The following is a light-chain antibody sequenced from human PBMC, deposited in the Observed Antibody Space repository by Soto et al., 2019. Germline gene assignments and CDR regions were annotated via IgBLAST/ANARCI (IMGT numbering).Light chain of an antibody. V-gene: IGKV3-20*01. CDR1: QSVISSH. J-gene: IGKJ1*01. CDR3: QQYHNSILM. CDR2: GAS. Sequence: VLTQSPGTLALSPGERDPLSCRASQSVISSHLAWYQQKPGQAPRLLMYGASSRATGIPDRFSGGGSGADFTLTISRLEPEDFGVYYCQQYHNSILMFGQGTKVEIK.